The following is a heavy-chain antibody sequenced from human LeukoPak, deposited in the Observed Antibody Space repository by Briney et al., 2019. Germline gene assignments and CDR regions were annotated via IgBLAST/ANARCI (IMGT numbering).Heavy chain of an antibody. D-gene: IGHD4/OR15-4a*01. CDR2: ISAYNGNS. CDR3: SREKYDYGYDY. V-gene: IGHV1-18*01. Sequence: ASVKVSCKASGYTFTSYGISWVRQAPGQGLEWMGWISAYNGNSNYAQKLQGRVTMTTDTSTSTAYMELRSLRSDDTAVYYCSREKYDYGYDYWGQGTLVTVSS. CDR1: GYTFTSYG. J-gene: IGHJ4*02.